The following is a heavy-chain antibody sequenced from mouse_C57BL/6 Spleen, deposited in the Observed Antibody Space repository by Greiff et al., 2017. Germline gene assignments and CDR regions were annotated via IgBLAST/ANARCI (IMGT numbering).Heavy chain of an antibody. CDR2: ISYDGSN. Sequence: EVKLVESGPGLVKPSQSLSLTCSVTGYSITSGYYWNWIRQFPGNKLEWMGYISYDGSNNYNPSLKNRISITRDTSKNQFFLKLNSVTTEDTATYYCARDRLRSLAYWGQGTLVTVSA. CDR3: ARDRLRSLAY. D-gene: IGHD1-1*01. V-gene: IGHV3-6*01. J-gene: IGHJ3*01. CDR1: GYSITSGYY.